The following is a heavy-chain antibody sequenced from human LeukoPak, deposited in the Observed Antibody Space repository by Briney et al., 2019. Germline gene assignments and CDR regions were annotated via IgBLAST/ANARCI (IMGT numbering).Heavy chain of an antibody. CDR3: ARLSGSSWYYFDY. D-gene: IGHD6-13*01. Sequence: SETLSLTCTASGGSISSYYWSWIRQPPGKGLEWIGYIYYSGSTNYNPSLKSRVTISVDTSKNQFSLKLSSVTAADTAVYCCARLSGSSWYYFDYWGQGTLVTVSS. CDR1: GGSISSYY. V-gene: IGHV4-59*08. J-gene: IGHJ4*02. CDR2: IYYSGST.